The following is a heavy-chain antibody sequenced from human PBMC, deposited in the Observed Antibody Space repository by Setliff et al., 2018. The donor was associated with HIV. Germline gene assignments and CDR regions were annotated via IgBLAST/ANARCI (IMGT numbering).Heavy chain of an antibody. CDR3: ARDPNRIAVAGTFDY. D-gene: IGHD6-19*01. J-gene: IGHJ4*02. CDR2: IKPSGGST. CDR1: GYTFTSYY. Sequence: ASVKVSCKASGYTFTSYYMHWVRQAPGQGLEWMGIIKPSGGSTSYAQKFQVRVTMTRDTSTGTVYMGLSRLRSEDTAVYYCARDPNRIAVAGTFDYWGQGTLVTVSA. V-gene: IGHV1-46*01.